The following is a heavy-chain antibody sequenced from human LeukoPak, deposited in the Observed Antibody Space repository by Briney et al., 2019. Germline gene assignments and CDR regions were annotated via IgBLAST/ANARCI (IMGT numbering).Heavy chain of an antibody. D-gene: IGHD3-10*01. V-gene: IGHV3-23*01. J-gene: IGHJ4*02. CDR3: ARLTSGSYYDY. CDR1: GFTFSSYA. Sequence: PGEALRLSCAASGFTFSSYAMNWVRQAPGKRLEWVSSISTSGDSTYYADSVKGRFTISRDNSKNTLSLQMSSLRAEDTAIFYCARLTSGSYYDYWGQGTLVTVAS. CDR2: ISTSGDST.